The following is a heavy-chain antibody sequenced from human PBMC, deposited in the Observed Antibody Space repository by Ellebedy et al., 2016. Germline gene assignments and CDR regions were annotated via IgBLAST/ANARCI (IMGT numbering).Heavy chain of an antibody. V-gene: IGHV1-58*02. D-gene: IGHD7-27*01. CDR3: AAPLTGELDAFDI. CDR1: GFTFTSSA. CDR2: IVVGSGNT. Sequence: ASVKVSCKASGFTFTSSAMQWVRQARGQRLEWIGWIVVGSGNTNYAQKFQERVTITRDMSTSTAYMELSSLRSEDTAVYYCAAPLTGELDAFDIWGQGTMVTVSS. J-gene: IGHJ3*02.